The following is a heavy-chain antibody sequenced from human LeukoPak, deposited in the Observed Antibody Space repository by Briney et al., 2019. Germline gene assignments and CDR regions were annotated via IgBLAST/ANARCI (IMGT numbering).Heavy chain of an antibody. V-gene: IGHV4-39*01. CDR3: ARTYQYGSASYGGWYFDL. CDR2: ISHSGTT. CDR1: GASISSSSAYY. Sequence: PSETLSLTCTVSGASISSSSAYYWGWIRQPPGKGLEWIGTISHSGTTYHNPSLKSRVTISVDTSKNQSSLNLSSVTAADTAVYYCARTYQYGSASYGGWYFDLWGRGTLVIVSS. J-gene: IGHJ2*01. D-gene: IGHD3-10*01.